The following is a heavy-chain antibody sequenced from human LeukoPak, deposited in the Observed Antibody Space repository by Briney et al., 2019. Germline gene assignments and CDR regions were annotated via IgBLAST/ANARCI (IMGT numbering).Heavy chain of an antibody. J-gene: IGHJ4*02. CDR2: ISSSSSYI. CDR1: GGSFSGYY. D-gene: IGHD2-2*01. CDR3: ARGGYCSSTSCYFFDY. Sequence: PSETLSLTCAVYGGSFSGYYWSWIRQAPGKGLEWVSSISSSSSYIYYADSVKGRFTISRDNAKNSLYLQMNSLRAEDTAVYYCARGGYCSSTSCYFFDYWGRGTLVTVSS. V-gene: IGHV3-21*01.